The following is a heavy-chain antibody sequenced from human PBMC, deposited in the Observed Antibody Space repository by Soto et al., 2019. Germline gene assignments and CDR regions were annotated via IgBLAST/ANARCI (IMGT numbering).Heavy chain of an antibody. CDR1: GGTFSDYA. CDR2: IVPRFGSP. CDR3: ARDWIQLRLGKYSFNGMDV. J-gene: IGHJ6*02. D-gene: IGHD5-18*01. Sequence: QVQLVQSGAEVRKPGSSLRVSCKASGGTFSDYAFSWVRQAPGQGLEWMGGIVPRFGSPNYAQKFGGRVTITADTSSSTVYVALSSLRFADTAVYFCARDWIQLRLGKYSFNGMDVWGQGTTIIVSS. V-gene: IGHV1-69*06.